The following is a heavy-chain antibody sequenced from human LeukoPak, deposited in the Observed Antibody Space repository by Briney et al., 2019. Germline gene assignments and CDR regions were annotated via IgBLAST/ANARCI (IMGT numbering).Heavy chain of an antibody. CDR2: IYYSGST. D-gene: IGHD5/OR15-5a*01. V-gene: IGHV4-39*01. J-gene: IGHJ4*02. Sequence: SETLSLTCTVPDGSITSSSFYWGWIRQPPGKGLEWIGNIYYSGSTYYNPSLKSRLTISVDTSKNQFSLKLSSVTAADTAAYYCARWVSTPRGYFDYWGQGTLVAVSS. CDR1: DGSITSSSFY. CDR3: ARWVSTPRGYFDY.